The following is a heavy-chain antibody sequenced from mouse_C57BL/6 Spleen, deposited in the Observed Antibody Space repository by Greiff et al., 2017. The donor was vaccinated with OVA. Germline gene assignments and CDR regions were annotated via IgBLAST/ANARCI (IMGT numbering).Heavy chain of an antibody. J-gene: IGHJ1*03. V-gene: IGHV1-69*01. CDR3: ARELLRWYFDV. CDR1: GYTFTSYW. Sequence: QVQLQQPGAELVMPGASVKLSCKASGYTFTSYWMHWVKQRPGKGLEWIGEIDPSERYTNYNQKFKGKSTLTVDKSSSTAYMQLSSLTSEDSAVYYCARELLRWYFDVWGTGATVTVSS. D-gene: IGHD2-1*01. CDR2: IDPSERYT.